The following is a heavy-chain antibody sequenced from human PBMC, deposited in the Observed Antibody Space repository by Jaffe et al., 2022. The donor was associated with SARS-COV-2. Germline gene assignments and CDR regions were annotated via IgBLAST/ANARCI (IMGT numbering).Heavy chain of an antibody. CDR1: GFIFRNYG. J-gene: IGHJ4*02. CDR3: AKIKDGAGIDY. CDR2: ICASFGCT. D-gene: IGHD1-1*01. V-gene: IGHV3-23*01. Sequence: EVQLLESGGGLVQPGGSLRLSCAASGFIFRNYGMSWVRQRPGKGLEWVSSICASFGCTYYAESAKGRFTISRDNSENTLYLQMNSLRADDTAVYYCAKIKDGAGIDYWGQGTLVTVSS.